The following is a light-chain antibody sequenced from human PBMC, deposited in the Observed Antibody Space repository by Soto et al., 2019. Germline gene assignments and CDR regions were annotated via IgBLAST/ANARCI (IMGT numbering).Light chain of an antibody. CDR3: QQYGSVPLT. J-gene: IGKJ4*01. V-gene: IGKV3-20*01. CDR1: ESVSTSY. CDR2: GAS. Sequence: EIVLTQSPGTLSLSPGERATLSCRASESVSTSYLAWYQQKPGQAPRLLIYGASSRATGIPDRFSGSGSGADFALTISRLEPEDFAVYXCQQYGSVPLTFGGGTKVEIK.